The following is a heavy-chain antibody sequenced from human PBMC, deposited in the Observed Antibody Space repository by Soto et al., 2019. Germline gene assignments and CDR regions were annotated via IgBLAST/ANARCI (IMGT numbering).Heavy chain of an antibody. CDR3: ARDKITGLFDY. V-gene: IGHV4-34*01. CDR2: INHSGST. Sequence: QVQLQQWGAGLLKPSETLSLTCAVYGGSISGYYWTWIRQPPGTGLEWIGEINHSGSTNYNPSLKSRVNISVDTSKNQFSLKLTSVTAADTAVYYCARDKITGLFDYWGQGTLVTVSS. CDR1: GGSISGYY. J-gene: IGHJ4*02. D-gene: IGHD2-8*02.